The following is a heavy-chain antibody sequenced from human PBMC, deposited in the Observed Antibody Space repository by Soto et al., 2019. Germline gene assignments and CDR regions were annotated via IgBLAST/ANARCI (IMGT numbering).Heavy chain of an antibody. V-gene: IGHV1-18*01. J-gene: IGHJ5*02. D-gene: IGHD6-13*01. CDR1: GYTFTSYG. Sequence: QVQLVQSGAEVKKPGASVKVSCKASGYTFTSYGISWVRQAPGQGLEWMGWISAYNGNTNYAQKLQGRVTMTTDTSTSTADRELRSLRPDDTAEYYCAGASGASSWYNWFDPWGQGTLVTVSS. CDR2: ISAYNGNT. CDR3: AGASGASSWYNWFDP.